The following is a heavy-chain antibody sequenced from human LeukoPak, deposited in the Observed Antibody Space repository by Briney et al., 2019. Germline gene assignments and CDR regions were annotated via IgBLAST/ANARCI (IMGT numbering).Heavy chain of an antibody. CDR2: IRYDGSNK. Sequence: GGSLRLSCAASGFTFSSYGMHWVRQAPGKGLEWVAFIRYDGSNKYYADSVKGRFTISRDNSKNTLYLQMNSLRAEDTAVYYCAKDASIAAAGNSWYFDLWGRGTLVTVSS. V-gene: IGHV3-30*02. J-gene: IGHJ2*01. CDR3: AKDASIAAAGNSWYFDL. D-gene: IGHD6-13*01. CDR1: GFTFSSYG.